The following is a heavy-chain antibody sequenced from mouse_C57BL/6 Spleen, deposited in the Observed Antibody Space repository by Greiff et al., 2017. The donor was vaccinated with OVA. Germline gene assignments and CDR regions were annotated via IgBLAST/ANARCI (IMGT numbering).Heavy chain of an antibody. CDR2: INPNNGGT. CDR1: GYTFTDYN. CDR3: ASSNLWYFDV. D-gene: IGHD2-5*01. V-gene: IGHV1-18*01. Sequence: VQLKESGPELVKPGASVKIPCKASGYTFTDYNMDWVKQSHGKSLEWIGDINPNNGGTIYNQKFKGKATLTVDKSSSTAYMELRSLTSEDTAVYYGASSNLWYFDVWGTGTTVTVSS. J-gene: IGHJ1*03.